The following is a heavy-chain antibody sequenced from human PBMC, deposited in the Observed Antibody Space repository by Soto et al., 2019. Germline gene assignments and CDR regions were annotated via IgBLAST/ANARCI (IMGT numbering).Heavy chain of an antibody. CDR1: GGSISSGGYY. V-gene: IGHV4-31*03. CDR2: IYYSGST. J-gene: IGHJ5*02. CDR3: ARENQYQLLPGLSFDP. D-gene: IGHD2-2*01. Sequence: QVQLQESGPGLVKPSQTLSLTCTVSGGSISSGGYYWSWIRQHPGKGLEWIGYIYYSGSTYYNPSLKSRVTISVDTSKNQFSLQLSSVTAADTAVYYCARENQYQLLPGLSFDPWGQGTLVTVSS.